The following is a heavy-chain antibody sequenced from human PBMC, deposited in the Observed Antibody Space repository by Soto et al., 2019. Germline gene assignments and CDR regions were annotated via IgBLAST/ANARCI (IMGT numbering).Heavy chain of an antibody. Sequence: QVQLVESGGGLVKPGGSLRLSCAASGFTFSDYYMSWIRQAPGKGLELVSYIDSSSSYTNYADSEKGRFTISRDNAKNSLYLQMNSLRAEDTAVYDCARIIAAVGGRRYFDLWARSPLVTVSS. CDR1: GFTFSDYY. CDR3: ARIIAAVGGRRYFDL. D-gene: IGHD6-13*01. V-gene: IGHV3-11*05. CDR2: IDSSSSYT. J-gene: IGHJ2*01.